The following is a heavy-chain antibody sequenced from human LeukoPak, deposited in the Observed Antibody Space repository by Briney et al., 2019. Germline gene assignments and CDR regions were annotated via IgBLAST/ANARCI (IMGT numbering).Heavy chain of an antibody. CDR2: LRCGGGST. J-gene: IGHJ6*02. CDR1: VFTFSIYS. Sequence: GGSLTLSCAPSVFTFSIYSIKWVRHATEEGREWVSCLRCGGGSTYYADSVKGRFTISRDTSKNTLFLQINSLRAEDTAVYYCAKAAVGGAYYYYGMDVWGQGTTVTVYS. V-gene: IGHV3-23*01. D-gene: IGHD1-26*01. CDR3: AKAAVGGAYYYYGMDV.